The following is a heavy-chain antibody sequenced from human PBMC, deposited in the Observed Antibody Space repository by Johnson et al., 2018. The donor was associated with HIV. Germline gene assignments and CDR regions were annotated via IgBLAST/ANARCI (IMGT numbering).Heavy chain of an antibody. CDR1: GFTVSSNY. Sequence: VHLVESGGGLVQPGGSLRLSCAASGFTVSSNYMSWVRQAPGKGLEWVSVFYSGGFTYYADSVKGRFTISRDNSKNTLYLQMNSLRVEDTAMFYCARTPSAGVDNHDPLDIWGQGTMVTVSS. J-gene: IGHJ3*02. V-gene: IGHV3-66*02. CDR2: FYSGGFT. D-gene: IGHD3-3*01. CDR3: ARTPSAGVDNHDPLDI.